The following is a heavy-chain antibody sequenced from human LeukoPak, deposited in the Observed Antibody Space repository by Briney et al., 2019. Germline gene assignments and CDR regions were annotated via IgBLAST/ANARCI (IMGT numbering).Heavy chain of an antibody. V-gene: IGHV1-69*04. Sequence: SVKVSCKASGGTFSSYAISWVRQAPGQGLEWMGRIIPILGIANYAQKFQGRVTITADKSTSTAYMELSSLRSEDTAVYYCAGARNDFWSGYYPNGVNWFDPWGQGTLVTVS. CDR2: IIPILGIA. CDR1: GGTFSSYA. D-gene: IGHD3-3*01. CDR3: AGARNDFWSGYYPNGVNWFDP. J-gene: IGHJ5*02.